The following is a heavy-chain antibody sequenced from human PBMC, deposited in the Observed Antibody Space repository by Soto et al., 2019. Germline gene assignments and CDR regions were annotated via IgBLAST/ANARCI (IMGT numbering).Heavy chain of an antibody. V-gene: IGHV3-11*01. CDR1: GLTFSDYA. J-gene: IGHJ4*02. CDR3: ARGTDYYPY. Sequence: QVQLVQSGGALVTPGGSLRLSCAASGLTFSDYAMNWIRQAPGRGLEWISYIGPRGSTVYYADSVKGRFTISRDNARKSLFLQMNILRVEDTAVYYCARGTDYYPYWGQGRLVTVSS. CDR2: IGPRGSTV.